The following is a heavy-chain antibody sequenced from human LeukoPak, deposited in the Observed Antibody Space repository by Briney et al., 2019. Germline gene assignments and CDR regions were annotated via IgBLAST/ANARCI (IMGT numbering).Heavy chain of an antibody. CDR2: IYYSGRT. CDR1: GGSTSSSSYY. J-gene: IGHJ4*02. Sequence: PPETLSLTCTVSGGSTSSSSYYWGWIRQPPGKGLEWIGSIYYSGRTYYNPSLKSRVTISVDTSTNQFSLKLSSVTAADTGVYDCAREGQLATPDYWGAGALVSVSS. CDR3: AREGQLATPDY. V-gene: IGHV4-39*07. D-gene: IGHD6-6*01.